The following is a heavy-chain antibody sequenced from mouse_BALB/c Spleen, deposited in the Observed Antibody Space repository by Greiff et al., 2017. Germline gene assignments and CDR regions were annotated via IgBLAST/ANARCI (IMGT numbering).Heavy chain of an antibody. Sequence: QVQLQQSEAELVRPGTSVKVSCKASGYAFTNYLIEWVKQRPGQGLEWIGVINPGSGGTNYNEKFKGKATLTADKSSSTAYMQLSSLTSDDSAVYFCAKKGIIHYYGYDAYWGQGTLVTVSA. CDR2: INPGSGGT. J-gene: IGHJ3*01. CDR3: AKKGIIHYYGYDAY. V-gene: IGHV1-54*01. D-gene: IGHD1-2*01. CDR1: GYAFTNYL.